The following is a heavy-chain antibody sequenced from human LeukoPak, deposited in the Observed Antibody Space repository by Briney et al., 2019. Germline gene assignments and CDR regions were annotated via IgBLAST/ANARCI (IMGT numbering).Heavy chain of an antibody. CDR3: ARVKDSSGFYFDY. CDR2: IYYSGNT. V-gene: IGHV4-39*07. J-gene: IGHJ4*02. CDR1: GGSISGSSYF. Sequence: SETLSLTCAVSGGSISGSSYFWGWIRQPPGKGLEWIGSIYYSGNTYYNPSLKSRVTISLNTSMNQFSLKLSSVTAADTAVYFCARVKDSSGFYFDYWGQGTLVTVSS. D-gene: IGHD3-22*01.